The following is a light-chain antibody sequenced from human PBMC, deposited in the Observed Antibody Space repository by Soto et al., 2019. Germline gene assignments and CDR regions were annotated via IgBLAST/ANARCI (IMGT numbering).Light chain of an antibody. CDR2: EVT. J-gene: IGLJ2*01. Sequence: QSALTQPASVSGSPGQSITISCTGTSRDVGGYNFVSWYQQHPGKAPKLMIYEVTDRPSGVSNRFSGSKSGSTASLTISGPQAEDEADYYCSSSTSRNTLAFGGGTKLALL. CDR1: SRDVGGYNF. CDR3: SSSTSRNTLA. V-gene: IGLV2-14*01.